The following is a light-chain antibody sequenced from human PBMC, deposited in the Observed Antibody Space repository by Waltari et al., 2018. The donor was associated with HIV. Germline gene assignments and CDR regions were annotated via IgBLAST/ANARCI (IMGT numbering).Light chain of an antibody. V-gene: IGLV3-25*03. Sequence: SYELTQPPSVSVSPGQTARITCSGDALPKQYAYWYQQKPGQAPVLVIYKDSGRPSGIPERFSGSNSGTTVTLTISVVQSEDEADYYCQSADSSGTYPWVFSGGTKLTVL. CDR3: QSADSSGTYPWV. CDR2: KDS. CDR1: ALPKQY. J-gene: IGLJ3*02.